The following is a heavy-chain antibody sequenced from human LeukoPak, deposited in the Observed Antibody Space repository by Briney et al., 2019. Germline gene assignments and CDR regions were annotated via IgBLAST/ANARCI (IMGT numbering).Heavy chain of an antibody. V-gene: IGHV3-48*01. Sequence: GGSLRLSCAASGFTFSYYSMNWVRQAPGKGLEWVSYISDSSDTMYYADSVKGRFTISRDNAKNSLYLQMNSLRAEDTAVYYCAKFGDILTGYPYYFDYWGQGSLVTVSS. D-gene: IGHD3-9*01. J-gene: IGHJ4*02. CDR2: ISDSSDTM. CDR1: GFTFSYYS. CDR3: AKFGDILTGYPYYFDY.